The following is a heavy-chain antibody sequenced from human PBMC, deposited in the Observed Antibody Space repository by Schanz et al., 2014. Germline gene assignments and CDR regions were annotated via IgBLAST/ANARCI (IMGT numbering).Heavy chain of an antibody. V-gene: IGHV3-66*04. CDR2: TNGDGTNA. J-gene: IGHJ6*02. CDR1: GFTVSSNH. Sequence: QLVGSGGGLIQPGGSLRLSCAVSGFTVSSNHMSWVRQAPGKGLEWVSCTNGDGTNAKYADSVKGRFTISRDNAKNSLFLQMNSLRVEDTAVYYCARLPVGYGSGIWDVWGQGTSVTVSS. CDR3: ARLPVGYGSGIWDV. D-gene: IGHD3-10*01.